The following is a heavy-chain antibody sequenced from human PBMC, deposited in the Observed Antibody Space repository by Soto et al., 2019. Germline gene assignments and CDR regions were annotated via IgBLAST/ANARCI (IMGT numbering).Heavy chain of an antibody. CDR2: INHTGGV. CDR1: GGSFRGYY. CDR3: ARGEISRDYIEFSTSWFYFDS. V-gene: IGHV4-34*01. D-gene: IGHD2-2*01. Sequence: SETLSLTCAVNGGSFRGYYWSWIRQPPGKGLEWIGEINHTGGVTYKSALKSRVTILLDKSKNQFSLQLTSVTAADTALYYCARGEISRDYIEFSTSWFYFDSWGQGALVTVSS. J-gene: IGHJ4*02.